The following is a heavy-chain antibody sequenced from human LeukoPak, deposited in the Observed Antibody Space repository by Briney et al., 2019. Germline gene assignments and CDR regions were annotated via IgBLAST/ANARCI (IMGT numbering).Heavy chain of an antibody. V-gene: IGHV1-46*01. Sequence: SVKVSCKASGYTFTSYGISWVRQAPGQGLEWMGKINPSSGGTGYAQKFQGRVTMTRNTSTSTVYMELTSLRSEDTAVYYCARDGLYCTNGVCSSDIWGQGTLVTVSS. D-gene: IGHD2-8*01. J-gene: IGHJ3*02. CDR1: GYTFTSYG. CDR3: ARDGLYCTNGVCSSDI. CDR2: INPSSGGT.